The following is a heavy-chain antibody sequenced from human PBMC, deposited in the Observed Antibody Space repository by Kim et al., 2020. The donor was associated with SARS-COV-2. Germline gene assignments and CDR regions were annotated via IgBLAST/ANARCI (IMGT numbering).Heavy chain of an antibody. Sequence: GGSLRLSCAASGFTFSSYSMNWVRQAPGKGLEWVSSISSSSSYIYYADSVKGRFTISRDNAKNSLYLQMNSLRAEDTAVYYCARDFGRRAGFDIWGQGTMVTVSS. CDR2: ISSSSSYI. CDR1: GFTFSSYS. CDR3: ARDFGRRAGFDI. D-gene: IGHD3-10*01. V-gene: IGHV3-21*01. J-gene: IGHJ3*02.